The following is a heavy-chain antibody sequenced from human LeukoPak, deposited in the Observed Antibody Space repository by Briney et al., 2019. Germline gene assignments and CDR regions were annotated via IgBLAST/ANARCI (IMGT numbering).Heavy chain of an antibody. J-gene: IGHJ4*02. CDR3: ARAYYDILTGYYKFVYFDY. Sequence: ASVKVSCKVSGYTLTELSMHWVRQAPGKGLEWMGGFDPEDGETIYAQKFQGRVTMTRDTSTSTVYMELSSLRSEDTAVYYCARAYYDILTGYYKFVYFDYWGQGTLVTVSS. D-gene: IGHD3-9*01. CDR2: FDPEDGET. CDR1: GYTLTELS. V-gene: IGHV1-24*01.